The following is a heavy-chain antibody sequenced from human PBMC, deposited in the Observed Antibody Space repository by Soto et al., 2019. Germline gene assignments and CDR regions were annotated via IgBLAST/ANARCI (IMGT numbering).Heavy chain of an antibody. V-gene: IGHV3-30*18. CDR2: ISHDGRRK. Sequence: QVQLVESGGGVVQPGRSLRLSCAASGFTFRSCAMHWVRQAPGKGLEWVAFISHDGRRKFYVDSVQGRFIISRDNFNSVVYLEMSSLRVEDTSIYYCAKDLTDPWSFDNWGQGTLVTVSS. CDR1: GFTFRSCA. D-gene: IGHD2-8*02. J-gene: IGHJ4*02. CDR3: AKDLTDPWSFDN.